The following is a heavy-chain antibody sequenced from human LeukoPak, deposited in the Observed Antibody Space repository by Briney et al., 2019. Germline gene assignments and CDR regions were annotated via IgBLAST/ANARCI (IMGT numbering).Heavy chain of an antibody. V-gene: IGHV3-23*01. D-gene: IGHD6-6*01. CDR3: AKEGVSSSYYYYYYMDV. CDR2: ISGSGGKT. J-gene: IGHJ6*03. CDR1: GFTFTDYA. Sequence: GGSLRLSCAASGFTFTDYAMTWVRQAPGKGLEWVSMISGSGGKTDYADSVKGRFTISRDNSKNTLYLQMNSLRAEDTAEYYCAKEGVSSSYYYYYYMDVWGKGTTVTVSS.